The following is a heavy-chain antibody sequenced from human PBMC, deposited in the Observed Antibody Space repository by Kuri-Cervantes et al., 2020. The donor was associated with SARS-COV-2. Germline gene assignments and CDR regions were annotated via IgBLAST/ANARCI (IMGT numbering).Heavy chain of an antibody. CDR3: ARGGSSWYDFDY. Sequence: SETLSLTCTVSGGSISSYYWSWIRQPPGKGLEWIGYISDSGSTKYNPSLKSRVTISVDTSKNQVSLKLSSVTAADTAVYYCARGGSSWYDFDYWGQGTLVTVSS. V-gene: IGHV4-59*01. CDR2: ISDSGST. CDR1: GGSISSYY. J-gene: IGHJ4*02. D-gene: IGHD6-13*01.